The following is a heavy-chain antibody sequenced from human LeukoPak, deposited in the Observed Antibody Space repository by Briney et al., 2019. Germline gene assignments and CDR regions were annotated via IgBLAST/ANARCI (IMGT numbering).Heavy chain of an antibody. CDR2: INSDGSST. CDR3: ARVADYFDAFDI. Sequence: PGGSLRLSCAASGFTFSSYWMHWVRQAPGKGLVWVSRINSDGSSTSYADSVKGRFTISRDNAKNTLYLQMNSLRAEDTAVYYCARVADYFDAFDIWGQGTMVTVSS. J-gene: IGHJ3*02. V-gene: IGHV3-74*01. D-gene: IGHD4/OR15-4a*01. CDR1: GFTFSSYW.